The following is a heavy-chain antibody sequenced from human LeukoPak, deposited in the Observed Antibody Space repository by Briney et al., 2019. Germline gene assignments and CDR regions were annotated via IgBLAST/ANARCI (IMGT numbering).Heavy chain of an antibody. D-gene: IGHD3-16*01. CDR3: ASMRLGQTFDY. CDR2: INHSGST. Sequence: PSETLSLTCAVYGGSFSVYYWSWIRQPPGKGLEWIGEINHSGSTNYNPSLKSRVTISVDTSKNQFSLKLSSVTAADTAVYYCASMRLGQTFDYWGQGTLVTVSS. V-gene: IGHV4-34*01. CDR1: GGSFSVYY. J-gene: IGHJ4*02.